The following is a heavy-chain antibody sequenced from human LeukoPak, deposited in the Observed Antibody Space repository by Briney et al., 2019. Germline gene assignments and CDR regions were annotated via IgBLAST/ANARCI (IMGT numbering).Heavy chain of an antibody. CDR3: ARTYCGGDCYPSTLDAFDI. Sequence: PSETLSLTCTVSGGSISSYYGSWLRQPPGKGLEWIGYIYTSGSTNYNPSLKSRVTISVDTSKNQFSLKLSSVTAADTAVYYCARTYCGGDCYPSTLDAFDIWGQGTMVTVSS. J-gene: IGHJ3*02. D-gene: IGHD2-21*02. CDR1: GGSISSYY. V-gene: IGHV4-4*09. CDR2: IYTSGST.